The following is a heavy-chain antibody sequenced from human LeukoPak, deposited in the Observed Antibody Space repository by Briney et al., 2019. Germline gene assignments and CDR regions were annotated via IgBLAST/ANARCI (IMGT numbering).Heavy chain of an antibody. D-gene: IGHD3-16*02. Sequence: SETLSLTCTVSGGSISSSSYYCGWSRQPPGRGLEWIGSSYYSESTYYNPSLKSPVTISVDTSKNQSSMKLSSVTAADTAVYSCAKTYYDYVWGSYRSPFDYWGQGTLVTVSS. CDR3: AKTYYDYVWGSYRSPFDY. CDR1: GGSISSSSYY. V-gene: IGHV4-39*07. CDR2: SYYSEST. J-gene: IGHJ4*02.